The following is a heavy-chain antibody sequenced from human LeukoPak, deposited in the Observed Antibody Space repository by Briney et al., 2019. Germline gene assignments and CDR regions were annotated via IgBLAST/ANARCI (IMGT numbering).Heavy chain of an antibody. CDR3: ARRHAFNSYSGSVDY. D-gene: IGHD1-26*01. CDR1: GGSISSSNW. J-gene: IGHJ4*02. Sequence: PSETLSLTCAVSGGSISSSNWWSWVRQPPGKGLEWIGEIYHSGSTNYNPSLKSRVTISVDKSKNQFSLKLSSVTAADTAVYYCARRHAFNSYSGSVDYWGQGTLVTVSS. V-gene: IGHV4-4*02. CDR2: IYHSGST.